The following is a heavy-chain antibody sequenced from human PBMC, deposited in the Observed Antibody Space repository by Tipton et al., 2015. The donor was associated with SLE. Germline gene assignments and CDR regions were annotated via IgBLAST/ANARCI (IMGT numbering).Heavy chain of an antibody. J-gene: IGHJ4*02. D-gene: IGHD3-22*01. CDR1: GGSISSYY. CDR3: ARDGSGYYHFDY. V-gene: IGHV4-59*12. CDR2: IYYSGST. Sequence: TLSLTCTVSGGSISSYYWSWIRQPPGKGLEWIGYIYYSGSTNYNPSFKSRVTMSVDASKNQISLNLGSVTAADTAVYYCARDGSGYYHFDYWGRGAQVTVSS.